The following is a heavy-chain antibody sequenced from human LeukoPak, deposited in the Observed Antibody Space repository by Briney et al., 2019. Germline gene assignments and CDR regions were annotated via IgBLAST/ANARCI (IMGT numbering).Heavy chain of an antibody. CDR3: ASTFYGDSPPY. J-gene: IGHJ4*02. D-gene: IGHD4-17*01. V-gene: IGHV3-74*01. CDR1: GFTLSSFM. CDR2: ITSDGRTT. Sequence: GGSLRLSCAASGFTLSSFMMHWVRQAPGKGLVWVSHITSDGRTTRYADSVKGRFTISRDISKNTLYLQMNSLRAEDTAVYYCASTFYGDSPPYWGQGTLVTVSS.